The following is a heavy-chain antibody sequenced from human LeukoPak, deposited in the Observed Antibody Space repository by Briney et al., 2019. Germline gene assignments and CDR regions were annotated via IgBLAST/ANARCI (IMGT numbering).Heavy chain of an antibody. D-gene: IGHD6-13*01. Sequence: GGSLRLSCAASGFTFSDYYMSWIRQAPGKGLEWVSYISNSGNTIYYPDSVKGRFTISRDNAKNSLYLQMSSLRAEDTAVYYCARGGGYISSWYLEAFDIWGQGTMVTVSS. V-gene: IGHV3-11*04. CDR2: ISNSGNTI. CDR3: ARGGGYISSWYLEAFDI. CDR1: GFTFSDYY. J-gene: IGHJ3*02.